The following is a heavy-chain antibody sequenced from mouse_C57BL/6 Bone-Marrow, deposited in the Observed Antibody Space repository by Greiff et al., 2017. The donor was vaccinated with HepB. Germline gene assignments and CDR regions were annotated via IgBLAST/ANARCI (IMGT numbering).Heavy chain of an antibody. Sequence: VQLQQSGPELVKPGASVKISCKASGYTFTDYYINWVKQRPGQGLEWIGWIFPGSGSTYYNEKFKGKATLTVDKSSSTAYMLLSSLTSEDSAVYFCARSGLRRGAWFAYWGQGTLVTVSA. V-gene: IGHV1-75*01. CDR1: GYTFTDYY. J-gene: IGHJ3*01. CDR2: IFPGSGST. CDR3: ARSGLRRGAWFAY. D-gene: IGHD2-4*01.